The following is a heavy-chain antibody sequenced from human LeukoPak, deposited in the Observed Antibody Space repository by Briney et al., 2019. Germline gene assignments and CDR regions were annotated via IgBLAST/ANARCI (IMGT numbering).Heavy chain of an antibody. CDR2: ISSSSNKI. J-gene: IGHJ4*02. CDR1: GFTFSTYS. D-gene: IGHD3-16*02. CDR3: TRGPGYDYVWGSYRADY. Sequence: GGSLRLSCAASGFTFSTYSMNWVRQAPGKGLEWVSYISSSSNKILYADSVKGRFTISRDNAKNSLYLQMNSLRAEDMALYYCTRGPGYDYVWGSYRADYWGQGTLVTVSS. V-gene: IGHV3-48*01.